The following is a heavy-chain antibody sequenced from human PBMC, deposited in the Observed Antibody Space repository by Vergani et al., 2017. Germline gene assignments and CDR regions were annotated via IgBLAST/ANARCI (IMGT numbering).Heavy chain of an antibody. CDR2: IIPIFGTA. V-gene: IGHV1-69*01. D-gene: IGHD2-2*01. J-gene: IGHJ5*02. CDR1: GGTFSSYA. Sequence: QVQLVQSGAEVKKPGSSVKVSCKASGGTFSSYAISWVRQAPGQGLEWMGGIIPIFGTANYAQKFQGRVTITADESTSTAYMELSSLRSEDTAVYYCARCSGNIVVVPAEVWFDPWGQGTLVTVSS. CDR3: ARCSGNIVVVPAEVWFDP.